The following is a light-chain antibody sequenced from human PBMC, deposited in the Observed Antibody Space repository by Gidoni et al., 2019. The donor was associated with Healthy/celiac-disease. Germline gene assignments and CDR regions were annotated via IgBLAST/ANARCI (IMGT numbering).Light chain of an antibody. CDR3: QQRSNWLLT. J-gene: IGKJ3*01. Sequence: EIVLTQSPATLSLSPGERATLSCRASQSVSSYLAWYQQKPGQAPRLLIYDASNRATGIPARFSGSGSGTDFTFTISSLEPEDFAVYYCQQRSNWLLTFGPGTKVDIK. V-gene: IGKV3-11*01. CDR1: QSVSSY. CDR2: DAS.